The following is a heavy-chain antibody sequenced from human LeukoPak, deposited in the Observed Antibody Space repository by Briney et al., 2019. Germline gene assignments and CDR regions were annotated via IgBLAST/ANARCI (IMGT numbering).Heavy chain of an antibody. D-gene: IGHD3-10*01. CDR2: IYPGDSNT. CDR3: ASTSSLGSNDAFDI. J-gene: IGHJ3*02. CDR1: GYSFTSYW. Sequence: GESLKISCKGSGYSFTSYWIGWVRQMPGKGLEWMGIIYPGDSNTRYSPSFQGQVTISADKSITTAHLQWCSLKASDTAMYYCASTSSLGSNDAFDIWGRGTMVTVSS. V-gene: IGHV5-51*01.